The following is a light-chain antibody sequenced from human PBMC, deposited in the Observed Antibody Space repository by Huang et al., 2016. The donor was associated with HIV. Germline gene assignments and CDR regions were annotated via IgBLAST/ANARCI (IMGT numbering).Light chain of an antibody. J-gene: IGKJ1*01. CDR2: GAS. CDR1: QRINSY. Sequence: DIQMTQSPSSLSASVGDRVTITCRASQRINSYLNWDQQKPGKAPNLLIYGASSLQSGVPSRFSGSGSGTDFTLTISSLQPEDFATYYCQQSYNTPTFGHGTKVEI. CDR3: QQSYNTPT. V-gene: IGKV1-39*01.